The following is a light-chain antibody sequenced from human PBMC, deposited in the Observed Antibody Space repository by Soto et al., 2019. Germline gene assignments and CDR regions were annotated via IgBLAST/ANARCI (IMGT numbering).Light chain of an antibody. CDR3: QQYMSYS. CDR2: HAS. J-gene: IGKJ1*01. Sequence: EIEMRHTPCSRQGSVGDRVNITCRASHTNSSWLAWYQQRPGNAPKLLIDHASTWESGVPSSVSSSGSGTEFTLTISRLQPYEFASYYCQQYMSYSFGQGTKVDI. V-gene: IGKV1-5*01. CDR1: HTNSSW.